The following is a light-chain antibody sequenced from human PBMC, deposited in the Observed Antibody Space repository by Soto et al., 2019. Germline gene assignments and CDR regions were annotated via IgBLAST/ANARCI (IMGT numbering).Light chain of an antibody. CDR3: MLALESPPT. J-gene: IGKJ4*01. CDR1: QSLLNRNGQNC. Sequence: DLVMTQSPLSLPVTPGEPASISCRSSQSLLNRNGQNCLDWYLQKPGQSPQLLIHMGFIRASGVPDRFSGSASGAYFTLTISIVEAEDVGVYYCMLALESPPTFGGGTKVEIK. CDR2: MGF. V-gene: IGKV2-28*01.